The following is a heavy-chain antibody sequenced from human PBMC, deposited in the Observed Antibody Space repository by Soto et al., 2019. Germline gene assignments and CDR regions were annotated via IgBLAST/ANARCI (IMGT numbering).Heavy chain of an antibody. Sequence: QVQLQESGPGLVKPSETLSLTCTVSGDSISSYYWSWIRQPPGKGLEWIGYIYYSGSTSYNPSLKSPLTVSVDTSKHHLSLKLTSVTAADTAVYYCAQGGVRLDVWGQGTTVTVSS. CDR1: GDSISSYY. V-gene: IGHV4-59*01. CDR2: IYYSGST. CDR3: AQGGVRLDV. J-gene: IGHJ6*02. D-gene: IGHD3-16*01.